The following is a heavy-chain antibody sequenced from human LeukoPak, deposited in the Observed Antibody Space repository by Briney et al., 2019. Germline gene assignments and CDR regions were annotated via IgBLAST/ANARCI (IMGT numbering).Heavy chain of an antibody. CDR1: GFTFSSYS. CDR2: ISRSSYI. V-gene: IGHV3-21*01. J-gene: IGHJ4*02. D-gene: IGHD2-2*01. CDR3: AREEDCSSTRCYSDFDY. Sequence: PGGSLRLSCAASGFTFSSYSMNWVRQAPGKGLEWVSSISRSSYIYYADSVKGRFTISRDNAKNSLYLQMNSLRAQDTAVYYCAREEDCSSTRCYSDFDYWGQGTLVTVSS.